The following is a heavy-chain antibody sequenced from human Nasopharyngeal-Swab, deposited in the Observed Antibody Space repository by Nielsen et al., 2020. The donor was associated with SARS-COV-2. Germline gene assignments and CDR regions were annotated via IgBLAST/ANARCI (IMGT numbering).Heavy chain of an antibody. CDR3: ARDRADSSLYYMDV. J-gene: IGHJ6*03. CDR1: GFTFSSYW. V-gene: IGHV3-7*03. D-gene: IGHD3-22*01. CDR2: IKQDGSKK. Sequence: GESLKISCAASGFTFSSYWMSWVRQAPGKGLEWVANIKQDGSKKYYVDSVKGRFTISRDNAKNSLYLQMNSLRAEDTAVYYCARDRADSSLYYMDVWGKGTTVTVSS.